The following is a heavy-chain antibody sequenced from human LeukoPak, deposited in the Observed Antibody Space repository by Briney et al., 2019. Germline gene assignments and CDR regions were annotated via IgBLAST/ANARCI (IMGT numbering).Heavy chain of an antibody. D-gene: IGHD3-10*01. CDR3: ARDNYGSDY. CDR1: GFTFSDNA. CDR2: ISGSGGST. V-gene: IGHV3-23*01. J-gene: IGHJ4*02. Sequence: GGSLRLSCAASGFTFSDNAMSWVRLAPGKGLEWVSGISGSGGSTYYADSVKGRFTISRDNSKNTLYLQVNSLRAEDTAVYYCARDNYGSDYWGQGTLVTVSS.